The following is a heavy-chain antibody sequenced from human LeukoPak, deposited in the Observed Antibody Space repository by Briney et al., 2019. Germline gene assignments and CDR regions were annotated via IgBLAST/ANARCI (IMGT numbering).Heavy chain of an antibody. CDR2: INHSGST. CDR3: AREKWFGEWGGFDY. V-gene: IGHV4-34*01. J-gene: IGHJ4*02. D-gene: IGHD3-10*01. CDR1: GGSFSGYY. Sequence: SETLSLTCAVYGGSFSGYYWSWIRQPPGKGLEWIGEINHSGSTNYNPSLKSRVTISVDTSKNQFSLKLSSVTAADTAVYYCAREKWFGEWGGFDYWGQGTLVTASS.